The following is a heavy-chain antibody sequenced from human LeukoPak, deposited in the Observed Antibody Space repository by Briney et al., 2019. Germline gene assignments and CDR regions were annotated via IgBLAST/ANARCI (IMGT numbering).Heavy chain of an antibody. CDR1: GYTFTSYY. J-gene: IGHJ4*02. V-gene: IGHV1-46*01. CDR2: INPSGGST. Sequence: ASVKVSCKASGYTFTSYYMHWVRQAPGQGLEWMGIINPSGGSTSYAQKFQGRVTMTRDTSTSTVYMELSSLRSEDMAVYYCARTVGATAPYDYWGQGTLVTVSS. D-gene: IGHD1-26*01. CDR3: ARTVGATAPYDY.